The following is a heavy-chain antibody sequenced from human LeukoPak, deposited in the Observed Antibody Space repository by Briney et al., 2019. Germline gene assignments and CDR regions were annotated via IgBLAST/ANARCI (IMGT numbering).Heavy chain of an antibody. CDR3: AKYSSGWCGSDAFDI. V-gene: IGHV3-23*01. CDR2: ISGSGGST. CDR1: GFTFSSYA. D-gene: IGHD6-19*01. Sequence: PGGSLRLSCAASGFTFSSYAMSWVRPAPGKGLEWVSAISGSGGSTYYADSVKGRFTISRDTSKNTLYLQMNSLRAEDTAVYYCAKYSSGWCGSDAFDIWGQGAMVTVSS. J-gene: IGHJ3*02.